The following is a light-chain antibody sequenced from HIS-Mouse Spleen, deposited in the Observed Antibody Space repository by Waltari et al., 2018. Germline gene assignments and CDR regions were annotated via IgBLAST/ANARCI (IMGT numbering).Light chain of an antibody. J-gene: IGLJ2*01. V-gene: IGLV3-10*01. Sequence: SYDLTQPPSVSVSPGQTARITCSGDALPKKYAYRYQQKSGQAPVLVIDEDSKPPSGIPERFSGSSSGTMATLTISGAQVEDEADYYCYSTDSSGNHRVFGGGTKLTVL. CDR3: YSTDSSGNHRV. CDR1: ALPKKY. CDR2: EDS.